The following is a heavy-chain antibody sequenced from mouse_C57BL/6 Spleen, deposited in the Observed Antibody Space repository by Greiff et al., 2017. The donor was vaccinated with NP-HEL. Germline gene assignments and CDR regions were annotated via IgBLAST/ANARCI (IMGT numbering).Heavy chain of an antibody. D-gene: IGHD4-1*01. J-gene: IGHJ3*01. CDR2: ISSGSSTI. CDR1: GFTFSDYG. CDR3: ARMGLGPFAY. V-gene: IGHV5-17*01. Sequence: EVQVVESGGGLVKPGGSLKLSCAASGFTFSDYGMHWVRQAPEKGLEWVAYISSGSSTIYYADTVKGRFTISRDNAKNTLFLQMTSLRSEDTAMYYCARMGLGPFAYWGQGTLVTVSA.